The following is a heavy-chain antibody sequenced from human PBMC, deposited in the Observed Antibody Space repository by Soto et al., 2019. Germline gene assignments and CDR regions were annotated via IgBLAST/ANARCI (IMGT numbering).Heavy chain of an antibody. CDR2: IYESGIT. V-gene: IGHV4-4*02. CDR1: GGSIISGHW. D-gene: IGHD3-10*01. J-gene: IGHJ6*02. Sequence: SETLSLTCAVSGGSIISGHWWTWVRQSPGKGLEWVGEIYESGITNYNPSLNGRLSISMDQSKNQFSLKLTSVTAAETALYFCARGVSMYDTSDKDRLYSYYGLNVWGQGTTVTVYS. CDR3: ARGVSMYDTSDKDRLYSYYGLNV.